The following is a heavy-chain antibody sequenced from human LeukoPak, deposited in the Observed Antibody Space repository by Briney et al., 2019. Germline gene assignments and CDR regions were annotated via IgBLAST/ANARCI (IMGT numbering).Heavy chain of an antibody. J-gene: IGHJ6*02. CDR2: IYYSGST. CDR3: ARDGHYDILTGYYPYGMDV. D-gene: IGHD3-9*01. Sequence: SETLSLTCTVSGYSISSGYYWSWIRQPPGKGLEWIGYIYYSGSTNYNPSLKSQVTISVDTSKNQFSLKLSSVTAADTAVYYCARDGHYDILTGYYPYGMDVWGQGTTVTVSS. V-gene: IGHV4-61*01. CDR1: GYSISSGYY.